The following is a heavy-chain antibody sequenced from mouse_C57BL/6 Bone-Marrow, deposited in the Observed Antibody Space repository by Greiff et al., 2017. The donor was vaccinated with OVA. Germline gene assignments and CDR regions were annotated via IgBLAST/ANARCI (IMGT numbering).Heavy chain of an antibody. Sequence: QVQLQQSGPELVKPGASVKLSCKASGYTFTSYDINWVKQRPGQGLEWIGWIYPRDGSTKYNEKFKGKATLTVDNSSSTAYMEHHSRTSEESAVYFCARPPLYYSNGGFAYWGQGTLVTVSA. CDR2: IYPRDGST. V-gene: IGHV1-85*01. D-gene: IGHD2-5*01. CDR3: ARPPLYYSNGGFAY. J-gene: IGHJ3*01. CDR1: GYTFTSYD.